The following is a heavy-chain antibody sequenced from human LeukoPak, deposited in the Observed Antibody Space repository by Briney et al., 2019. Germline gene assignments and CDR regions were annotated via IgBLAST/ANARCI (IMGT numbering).Heavy chain of an antibody. CDR1: GFTFSKFG. J-gene: IGHJ3*02. Sequence: PGGSLRLSCAGSGFTFSKFGMIWVRQAPGKGLEWVSGISGSGSSTYYADSVKGRSTISRDNSKNTLYLQVNGLRAEDTALYYCARGGRIQLWSHDTFDIWGQGTMVTVSS. CDR2: ISGSGSST. CDR3: ARGGRIQLWSHDTFDI. V-gene: IGHV3-23*01. D-gene: IGHD5-18*01.